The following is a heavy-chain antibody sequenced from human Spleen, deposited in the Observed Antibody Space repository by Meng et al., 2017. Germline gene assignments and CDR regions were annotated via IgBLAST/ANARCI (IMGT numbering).Heavy chain of an antibody. CDR2: INPNSGGT. Sequence: QVQLVQSGAGVKKPGASVKVSRKASGYTFTGYYMHWVRQAPGQGLEWMGWINPNSGGTNYAQKFQGRVTMTRDTSMSTAHMELSSLRSDDTAVYYCARIDTLGFQHWGQGTLVTVSS. V-gene: IGHV1-2*02. CDR1: GYTFTGYY. J-gene: IGHJ1*01. D-gene: IGHD2-2*02. CDR3: ARIDTLGFQH.